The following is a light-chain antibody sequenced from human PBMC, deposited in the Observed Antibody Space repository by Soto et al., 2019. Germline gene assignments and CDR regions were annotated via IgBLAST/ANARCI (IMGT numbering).Light chain of an antibody. V-gene: IGKV2-28*01. Sequence: IPQSQPSLTDTPGAPASISSSSSQRLLNNNGSIFLDWYLQKPGQSPQLLIYLGFSRDSGVPDRVSGSAAGTDFTLKISRVEAEDAGVYYCMQALKTPYTFGQGTKVDI. CDR2: LGF. CDR1: QRLLNNNGSIF. J-gene: IGKJ2*01. CDR3: MQALKTPYT.